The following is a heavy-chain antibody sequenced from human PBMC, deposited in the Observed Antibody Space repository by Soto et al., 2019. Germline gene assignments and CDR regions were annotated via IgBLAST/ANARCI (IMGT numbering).Heavy chain of an antibody. CDR2: ISRYSGSL. Sequence: GGSLRLSCAASGFTFYDYAMHCVRQAPGNGVEWFSGISRYSGSLGCADLVKGRFTSSRRNGEGSQSRQMNSLRTEDTSLYHCAKDRYDYYGSESNYGMDVWGQGTTVTVSS. D-gene: IGHD3-10*01. V-gene: IGHV3-9*01. J-gene: IGHJ6*02. CDR3: AKDRYDYYGSESNYGMDV. CDR1: GFTFYDYA.